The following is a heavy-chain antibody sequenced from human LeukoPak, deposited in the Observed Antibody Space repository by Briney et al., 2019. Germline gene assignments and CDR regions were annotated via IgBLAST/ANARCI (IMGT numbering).Heavy chain of an antibody. V-gene: IGHV3-30-3*01. CDR1: GFTFSNYA. D-gene: IGHD6-13*01. CDR2: ISYDGTNK. CDR3: ASPAVYSSSWYYFDY. J-gene: IGHJ4*02. Sequence: GGSLRLSCAASGFTFSNYAMHWVRQAPGKGLEWVAVISYDGTNKYYADSVKGRFTISRDNSKNTLYLQMNSLRAEDTAVCYCASPAVYSSSWYYFDYWGQGTLVTVSS.